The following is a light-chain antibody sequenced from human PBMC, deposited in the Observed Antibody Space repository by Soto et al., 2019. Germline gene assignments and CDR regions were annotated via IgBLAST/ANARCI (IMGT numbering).Light chain of an antibody. Sequence: QAVVTQPSSVSGAPGQRVTISCTGTTSNLGADFDVHWYHHLPGTAPKLLIYANSNRPSGVPDRFSGSKSGSSASLAITGLQPEDEADYYCQYYDISLSGHVIFGGGTKVTVL. CDR3: QYYDISLSGHVI. J-gene: IGLJ2*01. CDR1: TSNLGADFD. V-gene: IGLV1-40*01. CDR2: ANS.